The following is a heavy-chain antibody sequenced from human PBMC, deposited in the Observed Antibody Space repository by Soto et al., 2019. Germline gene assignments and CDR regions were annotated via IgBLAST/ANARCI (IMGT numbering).Heavy chain of an antibody. D-gene: IGHD2-15*01. J-gene: IGHJ4*02. CDR2: INPNSGGT. CDR1: GYTXSGYY. Sequence: SXKVSFKASGYTXSGYYMDWVRQAPGQGLEWMGWINPNSGGTNYAQKLQGMFTMTRDPSISTAYMELSRLRSDDTAVYYCARDIDMDIVVEVAATAPGYWGQGTLVTVSS. V-gene: IGHV1-2*02. CDR3: ARDIDMDIVVEVAATAPGY.